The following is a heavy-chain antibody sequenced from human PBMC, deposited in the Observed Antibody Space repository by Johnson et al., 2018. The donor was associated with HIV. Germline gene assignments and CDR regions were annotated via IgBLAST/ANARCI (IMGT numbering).Heavy chain of an antibody. CDR3: ARDLGRWAVTTDDGLDI. CDR2: ITWNGGTP. V-gene: IGHV3-20*04. D-gene: IGHD4-17*01. J-gene: IGHJ3*02. Sequence: VQLVDSGGGVVQPGRSLRLSCASSGFTFNNYGMHCVRQAPGKGLAWVSGITWNGGTPGYADSVKGRFLISRDNAKNSLYLQMSSLRAEDTALYYCARDLGRWAVTTDDGLDIWGQGTMVTVSS. CDR1: GFTFNNYG.